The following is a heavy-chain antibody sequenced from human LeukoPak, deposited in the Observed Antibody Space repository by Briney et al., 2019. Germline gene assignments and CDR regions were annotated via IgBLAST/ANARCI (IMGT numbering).Heavy chain of an antibody. D-gene: IGHD3-9*01. Sequence: GGSLRLSCAASGFTFSSYAMSWVRQAPGKGLGWVAVISYDGSNKYYADSVKGRFTISRDNSKNTLYLQMNSLRAEDTAVYYCAKDLGVRYFDWLIPGSDYWGQGTLVTVSS. CDR3: AKDLGVRYFDWLIPGSDY. CDR1: GFTFSSYA. V-gene: IGHV3-30*18. CDR2: ISYDGSNK. J-gene: IGHJ4*02.